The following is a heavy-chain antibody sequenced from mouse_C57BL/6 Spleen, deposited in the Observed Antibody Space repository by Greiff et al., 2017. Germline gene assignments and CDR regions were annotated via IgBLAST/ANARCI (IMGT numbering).Heavy chain of an antibody. CDR3: ARSTGRAWFAY. J-gene: IGHJ3*01. D-gene: IGHD4-1*02. CDR1: GFTFTDYY. CDR2: IRNKANGYTT. V-gene: IGHV7-3*01. Sequence: EVKLVASGGGLVQPGGSLSLSCAASGFTFTDYYMSWVRQPPGKALEWLGFIRNKANGYTTEYSASVKGRFTISRDNSQSILYLQMNALRAEDSATYYCARSTGRAWFAYWGQGTLVTVSA.